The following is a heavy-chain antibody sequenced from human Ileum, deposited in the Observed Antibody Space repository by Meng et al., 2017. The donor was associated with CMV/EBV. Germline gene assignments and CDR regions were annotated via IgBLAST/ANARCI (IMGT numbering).Heavy chain of an antibody. CDR3: AREGAGY. J-gene: IGHJ4*02. D-gene: IGHD3-16*01. Sequence: DVQLVESGGGFVQPWGSLRLSCAASGFIVSSNYMSWVRQPPGKGLEWVSVIYSGGITYYADSVKGRFTISRDNSKNTLFLQMNSLRAEDTAVYYCAREGAGYWGQGTLVTVSS. CDR1: GFIVSSNY. V-gene: IGHV3-66*01. CDR2: IYSGGIT.